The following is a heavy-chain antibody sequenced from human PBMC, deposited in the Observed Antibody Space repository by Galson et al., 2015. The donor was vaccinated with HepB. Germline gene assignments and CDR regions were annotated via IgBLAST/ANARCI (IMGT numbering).Heavy chain of an antibody. CDR3: SGSSWVAGRFDP. D-gene: IGHD6-13*01. CDR2: ITSKTDGGTV. J-gene: IGHJ5*02. V-gene: IGHV3-15*01. CDR1: GFTFSNAH. Sequence: SLRLSCAASGFTFSNAHMRWVRQAPGKGLEWIGRITSKTDGGTVDYAASLKGRFAISRDDSKNTLYLQLNSLETEDTAVYYCSGSSWVAGRFDPWGQGTLVTVSS.